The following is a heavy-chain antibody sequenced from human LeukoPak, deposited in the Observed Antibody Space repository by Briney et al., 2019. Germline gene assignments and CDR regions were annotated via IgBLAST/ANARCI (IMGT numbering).Heavy chain of an antibody. CDR1: GYGFSNYW. D-gene: IGHD4-17*01. Sequence: GESLKISCKGSGYGFSNYWIGWVRQMPGKGLEWIGIIYPGDSDTRYSPSFQGQVTISVDESINTAYLQWSSLEASDTAMYYCARQYGRPFDYWGQGTLVTVSS. CDR3: ARQYGRPFDY. J-gene: IGHJ4*02. V-gene: IGHV5-51*01. CDR2: IYPGDSDT.